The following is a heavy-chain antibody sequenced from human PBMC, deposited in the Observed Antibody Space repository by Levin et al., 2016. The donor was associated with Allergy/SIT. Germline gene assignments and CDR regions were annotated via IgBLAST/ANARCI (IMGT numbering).Heavy chain of an antibody. CDR2: ISYDGSNK. V-gene: IGHV3-30-3*01. CDR1: GFTFSSYA. Sequence: GESLKISCAASGFTFSSYAMHWVRQAPGKGLEWVAVISYDGSNKYYADSVKGRFTISRDNSKNTLYLQMNSLRAEDTAVYYCARDHGLIGSGWYYFDYWGQGTLVTVSS. J-gene: IGHJ4*02. CDR3: ARDHGLIGSGWYYFDY. D-gene: IGHD6-19*01.